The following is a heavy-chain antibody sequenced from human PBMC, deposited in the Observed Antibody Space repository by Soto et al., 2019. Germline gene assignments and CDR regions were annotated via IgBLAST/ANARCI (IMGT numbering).Heavy chain of an antibody. CDR2: IYYSGST. V-gene: IGHV4-61*01. D-gene: IGHD6-13*01. CDR1: GGSVSSGSYY. CDR3: ARDSGSSWGFFGGSRALDY. Sequence: PSETLSLTCTVSGGSVSSGSYYWSWIRQPPGKGLEWIGYIYYSGSTNYNPSLKSRVTISVDTSKNQFSLKLSSVTAADTAVYYCARDSGSSWGFFGGSRALDYWGQGTLVTVSS. J-gene: IGHJ4*02.